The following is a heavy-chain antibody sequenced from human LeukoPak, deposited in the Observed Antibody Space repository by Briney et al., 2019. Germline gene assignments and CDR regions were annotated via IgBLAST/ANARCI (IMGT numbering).Heavy chain of an antibody. CDR3: ARGIYYYDSSGYYY. D-gene: IGHD3-22*01. CDR1: GYTFTGYY. V-gene: IGHV1-2*06. J-gene: IGHJ4*02. Sequence: ASVKVSCKASGYTFTGYYMHWVRQAPGQGLEWMGRINPNSGGTNYAQKFQGRVTMTRDTSISTAYMELSRLRSDDTAAYYCARGIYYYDSSGYYYWGQGTLVTVSS. CDR2: INPNSGGT.